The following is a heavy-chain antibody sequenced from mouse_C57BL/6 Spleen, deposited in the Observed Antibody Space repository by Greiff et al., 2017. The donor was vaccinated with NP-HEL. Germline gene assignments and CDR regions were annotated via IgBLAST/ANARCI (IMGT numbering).Heavy chain of an antibody. CDR3: ARHYSNYWFAY. CDR2: IYPGDGDT. CDR1: GYAFSSSW. J-gene: IGHJ3*01. V-gene: IGHV1-82*01. Sequence: VQLQESGPELVKPGASVKISCKASGYAFSSSWMNWVKQRPGKGLEWIGRIYPGDGDTNYNGKFKGKATLAADKSSSTAYMQLSSLTSEDSAVYFCARHYSNYWFAYRGQETLVTVSA. D-gene: IGHD2-5*01.